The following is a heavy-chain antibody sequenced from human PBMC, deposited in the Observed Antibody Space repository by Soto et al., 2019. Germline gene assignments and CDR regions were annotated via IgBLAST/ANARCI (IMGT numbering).Heavy chain of an antibody. CDR2: ISASGDNT. J-gene: IGHJ4*02. CDR1: GFTFNRYG. CDR3: VKLRLELLYLDS. Sequence: GWSLRLSCASSGFTFNRYGMSWVRQAPGKGLEWVSAISASGDNTYYADSVKGRFTISRDSSNNTLYLQMNSLRADDTALYYCVKLRLELLYLDSWGLGALVTVSS. V-gene: IGHV3-23*01. D-gene: IGHD1-7*01.